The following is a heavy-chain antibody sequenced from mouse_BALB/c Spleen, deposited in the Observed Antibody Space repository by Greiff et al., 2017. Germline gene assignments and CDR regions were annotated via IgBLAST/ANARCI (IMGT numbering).Heavy chain of an antibody. J-gene: IGHJ1*01. CDR1: GYTFTSYW. CDR3: AKGRTDWYFDV. V-gene: IGHV1S81*02. CDR2: INPSNGRT. Sequence: VQLQQPGAELVKPGASVKLSCKASGYTFTSYWMHWVKQRPGQGLEWIGEINPSNGRTNYNEKFKSKATLTVDKSSSTAYMQLSSLTSEDSAVYYCAKGRTDWYFDVWGAGTTVTVSS. D-gene: IGHD4-1*01.